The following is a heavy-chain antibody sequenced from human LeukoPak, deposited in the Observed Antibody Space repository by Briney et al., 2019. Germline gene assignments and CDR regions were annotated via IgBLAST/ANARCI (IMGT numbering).Heavy chain of an antibody. Sequence: GGSLRLSCAASGFTFDDYGMSWVRQAPGKGLVWVSRINSDGSSTSYADSVKGRFTISRDNAKNTLYLQMNSLRAEDTAVYYCALTTRMDVWGKGTTVTISS. CDR1: GFTFDDYG. CDR2: INSDGSST. D-gene: IGHD1-1*01. J-gene: IGHJ6*04. V-gene: IGHV3-74*01. CDR3: ALTTRMDV.